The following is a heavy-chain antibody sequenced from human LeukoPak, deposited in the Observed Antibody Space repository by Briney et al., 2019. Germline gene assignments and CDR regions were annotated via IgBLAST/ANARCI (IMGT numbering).Heavy chain of an antibody. CDR2: ISWNSGSI. CDR3: AKDKGIAVAGTCLDY. J-gene: IGHJ4*02. CDR1: GFTFDDYA. V-gene: IGHV3-9*01. D-gene: IGHD6-19*01. Sequence: PGGSLRLSCAASGFTFDDYAMHWVRQAPGKGLEWVSGISWNSGSIGYADSVKGRFTISRDNAKNSLYLQMNSLRAEDTALYYCAKDKGIAVAGTCLDYWGQGTLVTVSS.